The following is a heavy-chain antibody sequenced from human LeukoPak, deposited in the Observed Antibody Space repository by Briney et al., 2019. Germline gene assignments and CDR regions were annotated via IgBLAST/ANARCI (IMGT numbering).Heavy chain of an antibody. CDR1: GDSISSINW. Sequence: PSGTLSLTCAVSGDSISSINWWTWVRLSPEKGLEWIGEIHHSGKTNYNPSLKSRVNISLDKSKNHFSLRVNSVVAADTAISYCARAPATAIPYYYMDVWGKGTTVTVSS. CDR3: ARAPATAIPYYYMDV. J-gene: IGHJ6*03. D-gene: IGHD5-24*01. CDR2: IHHSGKT. V-gene: IGHV4-4*02.